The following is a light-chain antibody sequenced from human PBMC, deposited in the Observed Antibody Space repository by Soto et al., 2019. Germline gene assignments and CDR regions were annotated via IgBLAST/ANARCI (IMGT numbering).Light chain of an antibody. Sequence: EIVLTQSPGTLSLSPGERATLSCRASQSVGSNYLAWHQQKPGQAPRLLIYGASSRATGIPDRFSGSGSGTDFSLTISRLEPEDFAVYYCQQYGRSPPRTFGQGTKVEIK. CDR2: GAS. CDR3: QQYGRSPPRT. V-gene: IGKV3-20*01. CDR1: QSVGSNY. J-gene: IGKJ1*01.